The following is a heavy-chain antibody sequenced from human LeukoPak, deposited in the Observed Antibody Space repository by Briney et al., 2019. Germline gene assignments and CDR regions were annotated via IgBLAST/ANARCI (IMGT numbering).Heavy chain of an antibody. Sequence: PGGSLRLSCAASGFTFSSYGMHWVRQAPGKGLEWVAFIQYDGSNKYYADSVKGRFTISRDNAKNSLYLQMNSLRAEDTAVYYCARDNSGVYAIPGGRYYYYMDVWGKGTTVTVSS. CDR1: GFTFSSYG. D-gene: IGHD2-8*01. CDR3: ARDNSGVYAIPGGRYYYYMDV. V-gene: IGHV3-30*02. J-gene: IGHJ6*03. CDR2: IQYDGSNK.